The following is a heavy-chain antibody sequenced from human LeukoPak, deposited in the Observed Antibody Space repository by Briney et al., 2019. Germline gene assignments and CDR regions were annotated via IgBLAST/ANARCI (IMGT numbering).Heavy chain of an antibody. CDR2: INHSGST. CDR1: GGSFSGYY. V-gene: IGHV4-34*01. J-gene: IGHJ3*02. D-gene: IGHD3-22*01. Sequence: PSETLSLTCAVYGGSFSGYYWSWIRQPPGKGLEWIGEINHSGSTNYNPSLKSRVTISADTSKNQFSLKLSSVTAADTAVYYCARGALRVVVITNAFDIWGQGTMVTVSS. CDR3: ARGALRVVVITNAFDI.